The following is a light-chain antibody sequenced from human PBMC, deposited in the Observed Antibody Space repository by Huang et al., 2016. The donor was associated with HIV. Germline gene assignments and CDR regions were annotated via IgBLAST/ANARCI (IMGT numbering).Light chain of an antibody. CDR1: QVITNNY. CDR3: HQYGSAPQT. V-gene: IGKV3-20*01. CDR2: GAS. J-gene: IGKJ1*01. Sequence: EIVLTQSPGTLSLSPRERATLSCRASQVITNNYLAWYQQKPGLAPRLLIYGASCRATGVPSRFSGSGSGTDFTLTISRLEPEDVAVYFCHQYGSAPQTFGRGTKVDIK.